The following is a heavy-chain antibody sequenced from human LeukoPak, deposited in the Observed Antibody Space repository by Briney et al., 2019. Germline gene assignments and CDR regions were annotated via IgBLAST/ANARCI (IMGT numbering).Heavy chain of an antibody. CDR2: IYYSGST. D-gene: IGHD2-15*01. V-gene: IGHV4-59*01. Sequence: PSETLSLTCTVSGGSISSYYWSWFRQPPGKGLEWFGYIYYSGSTNYNPSLKSRVTISVDTSKNQFSLKLSSVTAADTAVYYCARGGRDGNKSNLSHFDYWGQGTLVTVSS. J-gene: IGHJ4*02. CDR3: ARGGRDGNKSNLSHFDY. CDR1: GGSISSYY.